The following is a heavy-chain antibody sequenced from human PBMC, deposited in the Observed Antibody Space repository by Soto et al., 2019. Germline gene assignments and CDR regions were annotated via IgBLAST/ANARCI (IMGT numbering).Heavy chain of an antibody. CDR2: IKQDGSEK. CDR3: ATVTGYYYYYMDV. D-gene: IGHD4-17*01. CDR1: GFTFSSYW. Sequence: EVQLVESGGGLVQPGGSLRLSCAASGFTFSSYWMSWVRQAPGKGLEWVANIKQDGSEKYYVDSVKGRFTISRYNAKNSLYLQMNSLRAEDTSVYYCATVTGYYYYYMDVWGKGTTVTVSS. J-gene: IGHJ6*03. V-gene: IGHV3-7*01.